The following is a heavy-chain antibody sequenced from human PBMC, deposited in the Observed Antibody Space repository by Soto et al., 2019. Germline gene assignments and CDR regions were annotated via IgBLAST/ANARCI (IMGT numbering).Heavy chain of an antibody. V-gene: IGHV3-11*05. CDR1: GFTFSDYY. D-gene: IGHD2-15*01. J-gene: IGHJ4*02. CDR3: ARGIGGKVPIDY. Sequence: QVQLVESGGGLVKPGGSLRLSCAASGFTFSDYYMSWIRQAPGKGLEWVSYISSSSSYTNYADSVKGRFTISRDNAKNSMYLQMNSLRAEDTAVYYGARGIGGKVPIDYWGQGTLVTVSS. CDR2: ISSSSSYT.